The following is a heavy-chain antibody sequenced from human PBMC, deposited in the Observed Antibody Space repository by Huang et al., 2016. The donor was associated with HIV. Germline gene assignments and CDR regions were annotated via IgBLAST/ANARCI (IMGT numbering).Heavy chain of an antibody. CDR3: ARGSLEYSVSSSLDY. CDR1: GGPCRSYS. V-gene: IGHV1-69*13. Sequence: QVQLLQSGAEVKKPGSSVKVSCKASGGPCRSYSIAWVRQAPGQGLEWMASLMPVFDSPNYAQKLKGRVRFTADESTSTVYMELRDLRPDDTAVYFCARGSLEYSVSSSLDYWGQGTHVTVSS. CDR2: LMPVFDSP. J-gene: IGHJ4*02. D-gene: IGHD4-4*01.